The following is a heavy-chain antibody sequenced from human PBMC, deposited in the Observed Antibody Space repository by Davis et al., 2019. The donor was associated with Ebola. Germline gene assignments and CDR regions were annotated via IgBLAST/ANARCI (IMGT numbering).Heavy chain of an antibody. CDR3: ARDFLDTAMVSYGMDV. CDR2: IKQDGSEK. CDR1: GFTFSSYW. D-gene: IGHD5-18*01. Sequence: GESLKISCAASGFTFSSYWMSWVRQAPGKGLEWVANIKQDGSEKYYVDSVKGRFTISRDNAKNSLYLQMNSLRAEDTAVYYCARDFLDTAMVSYGMDVWGQGTTVTVSS. J-gene: IGHJ6*02. V-gene: IGHV3-7*03.